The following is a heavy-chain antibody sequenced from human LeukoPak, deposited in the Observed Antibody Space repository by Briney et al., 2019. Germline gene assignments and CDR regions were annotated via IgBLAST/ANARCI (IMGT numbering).Heavy chain of an antibody. V-gene: IGHV3-30-3*02. J-gene: IGHJ6*02. CDR3: AKRSIIEGGYGMDV. Sequence: GRSLRLSCAASGFTFSSYAMHWVRQAPGKGLEWVAVISYDGSNKYYADSVKGRFTISRDNSKNTLYLQMNSLRAEDTAVYYCAKRSIIEGGYGMDVWGQGTTVTVSS. CDR2: ISYDGSNK. CDR1: GFTFSSYA. D-gene: IGHD3-16*01.